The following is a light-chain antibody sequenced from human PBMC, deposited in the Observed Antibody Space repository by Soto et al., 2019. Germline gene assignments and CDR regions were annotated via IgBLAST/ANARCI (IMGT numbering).Light chain of an antibody. J-gene: IGKJ1*01. V-gene: IGKV1-5*01. CDR3: QQYEDYWS. CDR2: DAS. CDR1: QSISRL. Sequence: DIQMTQSPSTLSASVGDRVIIACRASQSISRLLAWYQQKPGKAPKLLIYDASSLESGVPSRFSGSGSGTGFTLTISSLQPDDFASYYCQQYEDYWSFGQGTKV.